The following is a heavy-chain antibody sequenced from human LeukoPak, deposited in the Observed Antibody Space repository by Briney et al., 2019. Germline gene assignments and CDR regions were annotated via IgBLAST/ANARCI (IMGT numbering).Heavy chain of an antibody. Sequence: SETLTLTCAVYGGTFSGYYWSWIRQPPGKGLEWIGYIYYSGSTNYNPSLKSRVTISVDPSKNQFSLKLSSVTAADTAVYYCARERERGDFDYWGQGTLVTVSS. CDR2: IYYSGST. J-gene: IGHJ4*02. CDR1: GGTFSGYY. D-gene: IGHD1-1*01. V-gene: IGHV4-59*01. CDR3: ARERERGDFDY.